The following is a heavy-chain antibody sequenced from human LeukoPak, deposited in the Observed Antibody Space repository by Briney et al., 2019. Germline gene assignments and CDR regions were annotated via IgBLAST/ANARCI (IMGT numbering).Heavy chain of an antibody. J-gene: IGHJ4*02. D-gene: IGHD1-26*01. CDR2: ISSSGSTI. CDR1: GFTFSSYE. CDR3: ARDLGGGTFDY. Sequence: GGSLRLSCAASGFTFSSYEMNWVRQAPGKGLEWVSYISSSGSTIYYADSVKGRFTISRDNAKNSLYLQMNSLRAEDTAVYYCARDLGGGTFDYWGQGTLVTVS. V-gene: IGHV3-48*03.